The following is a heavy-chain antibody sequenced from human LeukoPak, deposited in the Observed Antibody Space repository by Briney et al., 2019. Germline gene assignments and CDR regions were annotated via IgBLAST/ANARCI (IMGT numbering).Heavy chain of an antibody. CDR3: ARDLGRESSGAYYPNWFDP. CDR2: ISAHNGNT. CDR1: GYSFTSYG. J-gene: IGHJ5*01. V-gene: IGHV1-18*01. Sequence: WASVKVSCKASGYSFTSYGISWVRQAPGQGLEWIGWISAHNGNTHHAQKVQGRVTMTTDTSTSTGYMELRSLRSDDTAVYYCARDLGRESSGAYYPNWFDPWGQGTLVTVSS. D-gene: IGHD3-22*01.